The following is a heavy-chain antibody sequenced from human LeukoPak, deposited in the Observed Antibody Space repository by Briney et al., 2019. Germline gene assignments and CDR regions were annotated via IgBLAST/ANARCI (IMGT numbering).Heavy chain of an antibody. CDR2: ISSSSSTI. J-gene: IGHJ6*03. CDR3: ARDRRHQYYYYMDV. CDR1: GFTFSSYS. Sequence: GGSLRLSCAASGFTFSSYSMNWVRQAPGKGLEWVSYISSSSSTIYYADSVKGRFTISRDNAKNSLYLQMNSLRAEDTAVYYCARDRRHQYYYYMDVWGKGTTVTVSS. V-gene: IGHV3-48*01.